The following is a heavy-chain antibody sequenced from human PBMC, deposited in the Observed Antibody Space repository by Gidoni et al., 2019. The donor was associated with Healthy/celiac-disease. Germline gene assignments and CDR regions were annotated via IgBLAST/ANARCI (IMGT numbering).Heavy chain of an antibody. Sequence: QVQLQQWCAGLLKPSETLSLTCAVYGGSFSGYSWTWIRQPPGKGLEWIGEINHSGSTTYNPSLKSRVIISVDTSKNQFSLKLSSVTAADTAVYYCARGPLSWLLRTLVGYFDCWGQGSLVTVSS. V-gene: IGHV4-34*01. D-gene: IGHD6-19*01. J-gene: IGHJ4*02. CDR1: GGSFSGYS. CDR3: ARGPLSWLLRTLVGYFDC. CDR2: INHSGST.